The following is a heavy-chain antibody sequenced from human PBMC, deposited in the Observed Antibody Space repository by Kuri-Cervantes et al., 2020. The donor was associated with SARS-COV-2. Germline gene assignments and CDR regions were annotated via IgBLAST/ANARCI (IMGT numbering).Heavy chain of an antibody. J-gene: IGHJ4*02. CDR2: IYYSGSV. D-gene: IGHD1-14*01. CDR1: GGSISSSY. Sequence: SETLSLTCTVSGGSISSSYWSWIRQPPGKGLEWIGYIYYSGSVSYNPSFMSRVTISVDTSKNQFSLRLTSVTAADTAVYYCTTATPTSVFDFWGQGTLVTVSS. CDR3: TTATPTSVFDF. V-gene: IGHV4-59*01.